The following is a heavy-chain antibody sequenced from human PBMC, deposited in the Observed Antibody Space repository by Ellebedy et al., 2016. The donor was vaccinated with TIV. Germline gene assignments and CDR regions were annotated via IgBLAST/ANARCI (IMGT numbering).Heavy chain of an antibody. V-gene: IGHV1-18*04. J-gene: IGHJ4*02. CDR3: AREGGVYYFDY. CDR1: GYTFTSYG. D-gene: IGHD1-26*01. Sequence: AASVKVSCKASGYTFTSYGITWVRQAPGQGLERMGWISAYNGDANYAQKVQGRVTMTRDTSASTVYMELSSLRSEDTAVYYCAREGGVYYFDYWGKGTLITVSS. CDR2: ISAYNGDA.